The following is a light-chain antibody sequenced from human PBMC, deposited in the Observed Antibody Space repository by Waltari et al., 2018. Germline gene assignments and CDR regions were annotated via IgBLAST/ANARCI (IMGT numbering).Light chain of an antibody. CDR3: QAWDSSSVI. Sequence: SYELTQPPSVSVSPGQTASITCSGDKLGDKYVCWYQQKTGQSPLLVIYQDNKRPSGIPGRFACSNSGNTATLTISGTQAMDEADYYWQAWDSSSVIFGGGTKLTVL. CDR1: KLGDKY. V-gene: IGLV3-1*01. CDR2: QDN. J-gene: IGLJ2*01.